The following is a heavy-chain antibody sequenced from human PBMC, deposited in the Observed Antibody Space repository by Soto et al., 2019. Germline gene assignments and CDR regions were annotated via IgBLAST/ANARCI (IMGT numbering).Heavy chain of an antibody. D-gene: IGHD3-22*01. CDR1: GFTFSSYG. CDR2: ISYDGSNK. CDR3: AKVGGRRATMTIDY. V-gene: IGHV3-30*18. J-gene: IGHJ4*02. Sequence: QVQLVESGGGVVQPGGSLRLSCAASGFTFSSYGMHWVRQAPGKGLEWVAGISYDGSNKYYADSVKGRFTISRDNSKNTLYLQMNSLRAEDTAVYYCAKVGGRRATMTIDYWGQGTLVTVSS.